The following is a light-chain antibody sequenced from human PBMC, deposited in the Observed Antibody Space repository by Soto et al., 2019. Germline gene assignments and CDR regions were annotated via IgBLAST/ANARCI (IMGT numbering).Light chain of an antibody. CDR2: DAS. Sequence: EVELTQSPATLSLSPGERAVLSCRASQSVGSNVVWYQQKSGQAPRLLIYDASNRVSGIPARFSGSGSGTDFTLIISSLEYEDFAVYYCQQRGHWLSFGGGTKVE. V-gene: IGKV3-11*01. CDR1: QSVGSN. CDR3: QQRGHWLS. J-gene: IGKJ4*01.